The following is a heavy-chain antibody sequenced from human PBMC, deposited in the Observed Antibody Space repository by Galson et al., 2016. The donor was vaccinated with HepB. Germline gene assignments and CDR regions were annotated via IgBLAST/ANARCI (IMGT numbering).Heavy chain of an antibody. CDR2: IGGNNGET. CDR1: GYTFTYYN. CDR3: VRDDGVGLVLKHFHYGMDV. D-gene: IGHD3/OR15-3a*01. V-gene: IGHV1-18*01. Sequence: SVKVSCKASGYTFTYYNINWVRQAPGQGLEWMGWIGGNNGETRYAQRFQGRVTMTTDTSTTTAYLEMRSLRSDDTAVYYCVRDDGVGLVLKHFHYGMDVWGQGTTVTVSS. J-gene: IGHJ6*02.